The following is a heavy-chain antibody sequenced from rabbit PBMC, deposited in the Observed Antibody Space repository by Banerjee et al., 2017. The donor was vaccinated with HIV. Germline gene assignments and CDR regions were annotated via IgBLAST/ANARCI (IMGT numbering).Heavy chain of an antibody. CDR2: IDSGSGST. CDR3: AREASGSGYFNL. V-gene: IGHV1S40*01. D-gene: IGHD1-1*01. J-gene: IGHJ4*01. CDR1: GFSFSSSYW. Sequence: QSLEESGGDLVKPGASLTLTCTASGFSFSSSYWICWVRQAPGKGLEWIGCIDSGSGSTYYATWAKGRFTISKTSSTTVTLQMTSLTAADTATYFCAREASGSGYFNLWGPGTLVTVS.